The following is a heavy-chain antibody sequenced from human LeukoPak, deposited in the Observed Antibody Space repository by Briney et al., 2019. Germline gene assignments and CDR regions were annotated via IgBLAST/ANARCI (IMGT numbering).Heavy chain of an antibody. CDR3: AKDSSASFYCGGGTCYSNY. V-gene: IGHV3-23*01. CDR1: GFTFSSYA. CDR2: ISDRGGST. D-gene: IGHD2-15*01. Sequence: PGGFLRLSCAASGFTFSSYAMSWVRQAPGKGLEWVSAISDRGGSTYYADSVKGRFTISRDNSKNTLYLQMNSLRTEDTAVYYCAKDSSASFYCGGGTCYSNYWGQGTLVTFSS. J-gene: IGHJ4*02.